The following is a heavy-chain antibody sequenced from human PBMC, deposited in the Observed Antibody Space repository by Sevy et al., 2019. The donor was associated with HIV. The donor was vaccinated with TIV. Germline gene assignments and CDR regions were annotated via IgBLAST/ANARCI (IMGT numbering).Heavy chain of an antibody. Sequence: GGSLRLSCAASGFTVSSNYMSWVRQAPGKGLEWVSAISGSGGSTYYADSVKGRFTISRDNSKNTLYLQMNSLRAEDTAVYYCAKRVFRYFDYWGQGTLVTVSS. J-gene: IGHJ4*02. CDR3: AKRVFRYFDY. CDR2: ISGSGGST. V-gene: IGHV3-23*01. D-gene: IGHD6-13*01. CDR1: GFTVSSNY.